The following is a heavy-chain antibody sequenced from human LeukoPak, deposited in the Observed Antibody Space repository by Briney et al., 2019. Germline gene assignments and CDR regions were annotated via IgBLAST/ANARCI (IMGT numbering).Heavy chain of an antibody. CDR1: GGSFSGYY. J-gene: IGHJ6*02. CDR2: INHSGST. D-gene: IGHD3-3*01. Sequence: SETLSLTCAVYGGSFSGYYWSWIRQPPGKGLEWIGEINHSGSTNYNPSLKSRVTISVDTSKNQFSLKLSSVTAADTAVYYCARVGLYYDFWSGYIRSDYYYYGMDVWGQGTTVTVS. V-gene: IGHV4-34*01. CDR3: ARVGLYYDFWSGYIRSDYYYYGMDV.